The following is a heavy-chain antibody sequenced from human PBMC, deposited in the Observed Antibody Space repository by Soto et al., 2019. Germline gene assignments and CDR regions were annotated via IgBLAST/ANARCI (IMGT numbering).Heavy chain of an antibody. Sequence: SETLSLTCTVSGGSISSYYWSWIRQPPGKGLEWIGYIYYSGSTNYNPSLKSRVTISVDTSKNQFSLKLSSVTAADTAVYYCARGGSGYSGYDVAYWGQGTLVTAPQ. CDR3: ARGGSGYSGYDVAY. V-gene: IGHV4-59*01. CDR2: IYYSGST. CDR1: GGSISSYY. D-gene: IGHD5-12*01. J-gene: IGHJ4*02.